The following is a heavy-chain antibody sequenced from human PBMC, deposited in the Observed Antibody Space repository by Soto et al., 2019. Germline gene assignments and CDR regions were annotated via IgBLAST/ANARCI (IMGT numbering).Heavy chain of an antibody. CDR1: GYTFTSYA. CDR3: ARGQHQDHPELYYYYSGMDV. J-gene: IGHJ6*02. Sequence: ASVKVSCKASGYTFTSYAMHWVRQAPGQRLEWMGWINAGNGNTKYSQKFQGRVTITRDTSASTAYMELSSLRSEDTAVYYCARGQHQDHPELYYYYSGMDVCGQGPTVTVYS. D-gene: IGHD1-7*01. CDR2: INAGNGNT. V-gene: IGHV1-3*01.